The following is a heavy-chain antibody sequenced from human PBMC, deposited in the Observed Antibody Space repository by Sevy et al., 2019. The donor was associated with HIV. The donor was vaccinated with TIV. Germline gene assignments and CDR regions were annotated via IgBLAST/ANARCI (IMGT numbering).Heavy chain of an antibody. CDR3: VRGLYFDFGAY. CDR2: ISVYGET. D-gene: IGHD3-10*01. Sequence: ASVKVSCKTSGYTFNNYGISWVGEAPGQGLEWMGWISVYGETNYAQKVQDRLTVTTDTSTATAYMELRSLRSDDTAVYYCVRGLYFDFGAYWGQGTLVTVSS. J-gene: IGHJ4*02. V-gene: IGHV1-18*01. CDR1: GYTFNNYG.